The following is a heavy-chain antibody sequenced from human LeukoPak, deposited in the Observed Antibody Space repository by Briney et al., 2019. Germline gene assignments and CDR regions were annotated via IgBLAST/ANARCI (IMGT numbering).Heavy chain of an antibody. J-gene: IGHJ4*02. CDR1: GGFFTSYW. D-gene: IGHD3-22*01. CDR3: ARGYYDSSGSVDY. Sequence: GGSLQSSCKGAGGFFTSYWIVCLRRLSGRGLQGLGIIYPGDSDTIYSPSFQGQVTISADKSIITAYLKWSSLEASDTAMYYRARGYYDSSGSVDYWGEGTLVTVSS. V-gene: IGHV5-51*01. CDR2: IYPGDSDT.